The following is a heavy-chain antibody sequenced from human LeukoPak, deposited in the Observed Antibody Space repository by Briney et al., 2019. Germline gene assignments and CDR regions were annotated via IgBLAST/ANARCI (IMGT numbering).Heavy chain of an antibody. CDR1: GGSISSGGYY. J-gene: IGHJ5*02. V-gene: IGHV4-31*03. Sequence: SETLSLTCTVSGGSISSGGYYWSWIRQHPGKGLEWIGYIYYSGSTYYNPSLKSRVTISVDTSKNQFSLKLGSATAADTAVYYCVRGGRSRENWFDPWGQGTLVTVSS. D-gene: IGHD6-13*01. CDR2: IYYSGST. CDR3: VRGGRSRENWFDP.